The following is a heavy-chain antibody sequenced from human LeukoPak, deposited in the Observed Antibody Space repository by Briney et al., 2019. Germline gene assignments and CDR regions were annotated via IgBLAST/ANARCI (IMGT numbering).Heavy chain of an antibody. J-gene: IGHJ6*02. V-gene: IGHV3-7*01. D-gene: IGHD5-18*01. CDR1: GFSLSNYW. Sequence: PGGSLRLSCAASGFSLSNYWMSWVRQAPGKGLEWVANIKQDESEKLYVDSVKGRFTISRDNAENSVYLQMNSLRDEYTAVYYCARAVDTAMVRDYYGMDVWGQGTTVTVSS. CDR3: ARAVDTAMVRDYYGMDV. CDR2: IKQDESEK.